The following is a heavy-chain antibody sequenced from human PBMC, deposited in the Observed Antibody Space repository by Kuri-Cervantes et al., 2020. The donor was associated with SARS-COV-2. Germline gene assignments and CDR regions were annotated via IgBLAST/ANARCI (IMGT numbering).Heavy chain of an antibody. CDR2: IIPISGTA. D-gene: IGHD6-19*01. Sequence: SVKVTCKASGGTFSSYAISWVRQAPGQGLEWMGGIIPISGTANYAQKFQGRVTITADESTSTAYMELSSLRSEDTAVYYCARGYSSGLRPYDAFDIWGQGTMVTVSS. CDR1: GGTFSSYA. CDR3: ARGYSSGLRPYDAFDI. V-gene: IGHV1-69*13. J-gene: IGHJ3*02.